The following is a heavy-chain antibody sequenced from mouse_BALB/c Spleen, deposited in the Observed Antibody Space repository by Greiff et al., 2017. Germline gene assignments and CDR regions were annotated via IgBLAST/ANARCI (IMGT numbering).Heavy chain of an antibody. CDR1: GFTFTDYY. CDR2: IRNKANGYTT. Sequence: EVKLVESGGGLVQPGGSLRLSCATSGFTFTDYYMSWVRQPPGKALEWLGFIRNKANGYTTEYSASVKGRFTISRDNSQSILYLQMNTLRAEDSATYYCARDPGLSYWGQGTLVTVSA. CDR3: ARDPGLSY. J-gene: IGHJ3*01. V-gene: IGHV7-3*02.